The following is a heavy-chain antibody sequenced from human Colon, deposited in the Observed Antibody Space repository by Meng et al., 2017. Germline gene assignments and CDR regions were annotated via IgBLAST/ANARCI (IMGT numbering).Heavy chain of an antibody. CDR1: GGSVSSGSHY. V-gene: IGHV4-61*01. D-gene: IGHD1-26*01. Sequence: VPLPGSGPGLVRPSETLSRTCTVSGGSVSSGSHYWSWIRQPPGKGLEWIGYIDYSRSINYYPSLKSRVTMSVDTSKNQFSLNLSSVTAADTAVYYCAGGPWELDYWGQGTLVTVSS. J-gene: IGHJ4*02. CDR3: AGGPWELDY. CDR2: IDYSRSI.